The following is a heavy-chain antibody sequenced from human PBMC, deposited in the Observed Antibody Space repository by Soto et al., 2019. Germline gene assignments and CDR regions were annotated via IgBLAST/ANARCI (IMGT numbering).Heavy chain of an antibody. Sequence: GGSLRLSCAASGFTFSSYGMHWVRKAPGKGLEWVAVISYDGSNKYYADSVKGRFTISRDNSKNTLYLQMNSLRAEDTAVYYCAKGRRTYSSSTFFDYWGQGTLVTVSS. CDR3: AKGRRTYSSSTFFDY. J-gene: IGHJ4*02. CDR1: GFTFSSYG. CDR2: ISYDGSNK. D-gene: IGHD6-6*01. V-gene: IGHV3-30*18.